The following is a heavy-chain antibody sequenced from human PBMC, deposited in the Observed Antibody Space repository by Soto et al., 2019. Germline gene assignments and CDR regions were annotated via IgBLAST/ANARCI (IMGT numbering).Heavy chain of an antibody. CDR3: ARRTVNIRTFYSGLKTHCFDY. V-gene: IGHV4-39*01. CDR1: GDSMSSSDYY. J-gene: IGHJ4*02. D-gene: IGHD6-19*01. Sequence: QLQLHESGPGLVKPSETLSLTCAVSGDSMSSSDYYWGWIRQPPGKGLEWIGSIYYSGSTYYNPSLPSRVAISVDTSKNQFSLKLKSVTAADTAIYSCARRTVNIRTFYSGLKTHCFDYWGQGAPVTVSS. CDR2: IYYSGST.